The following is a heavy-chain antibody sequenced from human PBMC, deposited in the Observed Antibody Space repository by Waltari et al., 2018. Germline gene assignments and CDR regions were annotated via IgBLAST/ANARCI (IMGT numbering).Heavy chain of an antibody. CDR1: GYSISGYF. J-gene: IGHJ4*02. D-gene: IGHD3-22*01. CDR2: IFHSGKT. Sequence: QVHMQESGPGLVKPSESLSLNCDVSGYSISGYFWGWIRQPPGKGLEWIGSIFHSGKTYYNPSLKSRVTLSVDTSKNQISLKLSSVTAADTAVYYCARSSGYYSFSYWGQGTLVTVSS. V-gene: IGHV4-38-2*01. CDR3: ARSSGYYSFSY.